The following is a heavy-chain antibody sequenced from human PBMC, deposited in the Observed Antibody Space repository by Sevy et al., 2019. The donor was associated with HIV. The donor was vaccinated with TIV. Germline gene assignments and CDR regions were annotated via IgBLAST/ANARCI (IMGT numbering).Heavy chain of an antibody. CDR3: AREEEDYVWGTSRDLTFFDY. J-gene: IGHJ4*02. Sequence: GGSLRLSCAVSGFTFSSYTMNWVRQAPGKGLEWVSSISSSSSYIYYADSVKGRFTISRDNAKNSLYLKMNCLRAGDTAVYYCAREEEDYVWGTSRDLTFFDYWGQGTLVTVSS. CDR2: ISSSSSYI. V-gene: IGHV3-21*01. CDR1: GFTFSSYT. D-gene: IGHD3-16*02.